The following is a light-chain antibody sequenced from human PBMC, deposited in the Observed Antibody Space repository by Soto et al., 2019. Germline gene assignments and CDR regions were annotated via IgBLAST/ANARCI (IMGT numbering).Light chain of an antibody. V-gene: IGKV1-5*03. CDR1: QSISNW. Sequence: DIQMTQSPSTLSASVGARVTITCRASQSISNWLAWYQQKPGKAPKLLIYRASSLESGVPSRFSGSGSGTEFALTISSLQPDDFATYYCQQYNSYSPRRTVGGGTKVETK. J-gene: IGKJ4*01. CDR3: QQYNSYSPRRT. CDR2: RAS.